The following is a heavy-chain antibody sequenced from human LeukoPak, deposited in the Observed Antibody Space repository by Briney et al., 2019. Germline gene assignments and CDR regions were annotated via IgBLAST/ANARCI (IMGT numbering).Heavy chain of an antibody. Sequence: PGGSLRLSCAASGFTFSSYSMNWVRQAPGKGLEWVSSISSSSSYIYYADSVKGRFTISRDNSKNTLYLQMNSLRAEDTAVYYCARENYDILTGLGLTYGMDVWGQGTTVTASS. V-gene: IGHV3-21*04. CDR1: GFTFSSYS. J-gene: IGHJ6*02. CDR3: ARENYDILTGLGLTYGMDV. CDR2: ISSSSSYI. D-gene: IGHD3-9*01.